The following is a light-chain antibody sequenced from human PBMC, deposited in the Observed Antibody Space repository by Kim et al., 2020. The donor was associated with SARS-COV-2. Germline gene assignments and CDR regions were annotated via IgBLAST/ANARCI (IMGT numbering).Light chain of an antibody. CDR2: DVT. J-gene: IGLJ3*02. CDR3: SSYTSSSTWV. V-gene: IGLV2-14*03. Sequence: QSALTQPASVSGSPGQSITISCTGTGSDIGDYNYVSWYQHHPGKAPKLMIYDVTKRPSGVSNRFSGSKSGNTASLTISGLQAVDEADYYCSSYTSSSTWVFGGGTQLTVL. CDR1: GSDIGDYNY.